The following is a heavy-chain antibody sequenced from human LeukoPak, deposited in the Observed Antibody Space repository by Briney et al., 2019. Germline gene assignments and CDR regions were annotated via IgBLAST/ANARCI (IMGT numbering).Heavy chain of an antibody. CDR2: ISDNGGST. CDR3: AREFGLITSH. J-gene: IGHJ1*01. Sequence: GGSLRLSCAASGFTFSSYAMSWVRQAPGKGLEWVSSISDNGGSTYSADSVKGRFTISRDNFKNTLYLQMNSLGAEDTAVYYCAREFGLITSHWGQGTLVTVSS. CDR1: GFTFSSYA. V-gene: IGHV3-23*01. D-gene: IGHD3/OR15-3a*01.